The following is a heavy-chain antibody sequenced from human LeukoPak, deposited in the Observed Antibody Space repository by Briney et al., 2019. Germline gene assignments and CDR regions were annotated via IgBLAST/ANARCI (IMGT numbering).Heavy chain of an antibody. V-gene: IGHV3-48*01. Sequence: GGSLRLSCAASGFTFSSYSMNWVRQAPGKGLEWVSYISSSSSTIYYADSVKGRFTISRDNAKNSLYLQMNSLRAEDTAVYYCARGGSKYSGSFDAFDIWGQGTMVTVSS. CDR3: ARGGSKYSGSFDAFDI. J-gene: IGHJ3*02. CDR2: ISSSSSTI. D-gene: IGHD1-26*01. CDR1: GFTFSSYS.